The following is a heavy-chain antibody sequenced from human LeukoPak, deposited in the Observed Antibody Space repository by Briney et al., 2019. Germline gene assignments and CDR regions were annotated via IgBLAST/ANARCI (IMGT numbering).Heavy chain of an antibody. CDR2: TDYSGTT. J-gene: IGHJ4*02. CDR1: GGSISSGGYY. Sequence: ASETLSLTCTVSGGSISSGGYYWSWIRQRPGKGLEWIGYTDYSGTTYYNPSLKSRVTISVDTSRTQFSLKLSSMTAADTAVYYCAGGHYPLEYWGQGTLVTVSS. V-gene: IGHV4-31*03. D-gene: IGHD1-26*01. CDR3: AGGHYPLEY.